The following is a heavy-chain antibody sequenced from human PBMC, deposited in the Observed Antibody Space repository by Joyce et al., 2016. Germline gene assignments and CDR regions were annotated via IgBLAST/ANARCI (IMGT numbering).Heavy chain of an antibody. Sequence: EVQLVESGGGLVQPGGSLRLSCAASGFTFSPTWMTWCRQSPGKGQEWVANIKPDGSEKYYVGSVKGRFTIARDNAKNSLSLLMNSLRVDDTAVYYCATGGGMDVWGQGTTVTVSS. CDR3: ATGGGMDV. V-gene: IGHV3-7*01. J-gene: IGHJ6*02. CDR1: GFTFSPTW. CDR2: IKPDGSEK.